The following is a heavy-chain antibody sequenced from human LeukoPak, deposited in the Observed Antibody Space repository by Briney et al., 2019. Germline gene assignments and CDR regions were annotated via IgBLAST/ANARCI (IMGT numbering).Heavy chain of an antibody. J-gene: IGHJ3*02. CDR2: ISSANI. CDR3: ARDRQGTPGTFDI. V-gene: IGHV3-48*02. CDR1: GFTLSSYS. D-gene: IGHD1-1*01. Sequence: GGSLRLSCTASGFTLSSYSMNWVRQAPGKGLEWVSHISSANIFYSDSVQGRFTISRDNAKNSLYLQMNSLRDDDTAVYYCARDRQGTPGTFDIWGQGTMVTVSP.